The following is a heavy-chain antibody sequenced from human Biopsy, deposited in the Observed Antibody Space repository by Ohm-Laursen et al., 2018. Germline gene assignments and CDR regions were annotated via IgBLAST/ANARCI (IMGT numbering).Heavy chain of an antibody. D-gene: IGHD1-26*01. CDR1: EFSFSRYD. CDR3: AIFEGYSDDNLDYEHYGMDV. CDR2: ISPSGDGT. J-gene: IGHJ6*02. Sequence: GASVKVSCNGSEFSFSRYDMHWVRQAPGRGLEWMGIISPSGDGTMDTQKSQDRLTMTRDTSTSTVHMGLKSLKSEDTAVYYCAIFEGYSDDNLDYEHYGMDVWGQGTTVTVSS. V-gene: IGHV1-46*01.